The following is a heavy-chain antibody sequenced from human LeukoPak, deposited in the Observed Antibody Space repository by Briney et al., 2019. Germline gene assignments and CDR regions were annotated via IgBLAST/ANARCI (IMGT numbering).Heavy chain of an antibody. CDR1: GGTFSSYA. CDR3: ASRSYDYVWGTSGFDP. CDR2: IIPIFGTA. Sequence: SVTVSCKASGGTFSSYAISWVRQAPGQGLEWMGGIIPIFGTANYAQKFQGRVTITADESTSTAYMELSSLRSEDTAVYYCASRSYDYVWGTSGFDPWGQGTLVTVSS. D-gene: IGHD3-16*01. V-gene: IGHV1-69*13. J-gene: IGHJ5*02.